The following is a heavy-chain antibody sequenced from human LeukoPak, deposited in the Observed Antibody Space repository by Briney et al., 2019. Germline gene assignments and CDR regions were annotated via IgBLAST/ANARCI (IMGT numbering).Heavy chain of an antibody. D-gene: IGHD2-15*01. Sequence: SVKVSCKASGGTFSSYAISWVRQAPGQGLEWMGGIIPIFGTANYAQKFQGRVTITTDESTSTAYMELSSLRSEDTAVYYCARALSQYCSGGSYYSIWFDPWGQGTLVTVSS. CDR3: ARALSQYCSGGSYYSIWFDP. CDR1: GGTFSSYA. V-gene: IGHV1-69*05. J-gene: IGHJ5*02. CDR2: IIPIFGTA.